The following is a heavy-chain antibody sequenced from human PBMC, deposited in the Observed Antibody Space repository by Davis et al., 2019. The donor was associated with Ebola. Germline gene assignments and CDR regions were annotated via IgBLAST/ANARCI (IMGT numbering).Heavy chain of an antibody. D-gene: IGHD2-15*01. J-gene: IGHJ5*02. Sequence: PGGSLRLSCTVSGGSISSYYWTWVRQAPGKGLEWVSGISASGGVTYYGDSVKGRFTVSRDNSKNTLYLQMNSLRAEDAAVYYCARAPGFRISWCDPWGQGTLVTVSS. CDR1: GGSISSYY. CDR3: ARAPGFRISWCDP. V-gene: IGHV3-23*01. CDR2: ISASGGVT.